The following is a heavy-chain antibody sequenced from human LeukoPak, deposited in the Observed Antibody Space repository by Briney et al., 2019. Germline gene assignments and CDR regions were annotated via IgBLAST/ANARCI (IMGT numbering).Heavy chain of an antibody. V-gene: IGHV4-34*01. D-gene: IGHD3-10*01. CDR3: ARGGYFYGSGSYYNEYNWFDP. J-gene: IGHJ5*02. CDR1: GGSFSGYY. Sequence: SETLSLTCAVYGGSFSGYYWSWIRQPPVKGLEWIGEINHSGSTNYNPSLKSRVTISVDTSKNQFSLKLSSVTAADTAVYYCARGGYFYGSGSYYNEYNWFDPWGQRTLVTVSS. CDR2: INHSGST.